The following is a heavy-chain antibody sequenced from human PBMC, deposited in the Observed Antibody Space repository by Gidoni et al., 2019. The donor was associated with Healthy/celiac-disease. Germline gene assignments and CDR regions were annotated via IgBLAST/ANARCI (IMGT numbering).Heavy chain of an antibody. CDR1: GGSISRGGYY. Sequence: QVKLQESGPGLVKPSQTLSLTCTVSGGSISRGGYYWSWIRQNQGKGLEWIGYLYYSGSTYYTPSLKSRFTISVDTSKNQFSLKLSSVTAADTAVYYCARYKSLGLYYYDSSGAGDFDYWGQGTLVTVSS. CDR2: LYYSGST. CDR3: ARYKSLGLYYYDSSGAGDFDY. V-gene: IGHV4-31*03. D-gene: IGHD3-22*01. J-gene: IGHJ4*02.